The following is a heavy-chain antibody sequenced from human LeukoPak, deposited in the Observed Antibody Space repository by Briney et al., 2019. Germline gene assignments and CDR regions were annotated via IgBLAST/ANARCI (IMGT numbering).Heavy chain of an antibody. J-gene: IGHJ6*03. CDR2: IIPIFGTA. V-gene: IGHV1-69*05. D-gene: IGHD3-10*01. CDR1: GGTFSSYA. Sequence: SVKVSCKASGGTFSSYAISWVRQAPGQGLEWMGGIIPIFGTANYAQKFQGRVTITTDESTSTAYMELSSLRSEDTAVYYCARNYGSGSYNDYYYYYMDVWGKGTTVTVSS. CDR3: ARNYGSGSYNDYYYYYMDV.